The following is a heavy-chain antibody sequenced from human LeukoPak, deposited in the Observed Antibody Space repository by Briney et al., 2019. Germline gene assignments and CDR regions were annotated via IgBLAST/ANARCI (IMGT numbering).Heavy chain of an antibody. J-gene: IGHJ4*02. D-gene: IGHD6-19*01. Sequence: ASVKVSCKASGYTFTGYYMHWVRQAPGQGLEWMGWINPNSGDTHYAQKFQGRVTMTRDTSISTAYMELSRLRSDDTAVYYCARVTAVAGTEFDYWGQGTLVTVSS. CDR3: ARVTAVAGTEFDY. CDR2: INPNSGDT. V-gene: IGHV1-2*02. CDR1: GYTFTGYY.